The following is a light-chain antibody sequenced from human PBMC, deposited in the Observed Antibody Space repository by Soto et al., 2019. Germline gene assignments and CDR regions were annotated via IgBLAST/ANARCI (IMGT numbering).Light chain of an antibody. CDR1: QGISSY. CDR2: AAS. V-gene: IGKV1-9*01. CDR3: QQLFDSPIT. J-gene: IGKJ5*01. Sequence: DIQTTQSPSSLSACVGDRVSITCRASQGISSYLAWYQQKPGKAPKLLIYAASTLQSGVPSRFSATVSGTEFSLTITSLQPEDFATYYCQQLFDSPITFGQGTRLEIK.